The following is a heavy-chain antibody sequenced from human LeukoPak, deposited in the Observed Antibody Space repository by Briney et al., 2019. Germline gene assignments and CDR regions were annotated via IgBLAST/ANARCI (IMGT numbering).Heavy chain of an antibody. D-gene: IGHD3-10*01. CDR3: ARIYYGSGSRAFDI. CDR1: GYTFTGYY. Sequence: ASVKVSCKASGYTFTGYYMHWVRQAPGQGLEWMGWINPNSGGTNYAQKFQGRVTMTRDTSISTAYMELSRLRSDDTAVYYCARIYYGSGSRAFDIWGQGTMVTVSS. CDR2: INPNSGGT. V-gene: IGHV1-2*02. J-gene: IGHJ3*02.